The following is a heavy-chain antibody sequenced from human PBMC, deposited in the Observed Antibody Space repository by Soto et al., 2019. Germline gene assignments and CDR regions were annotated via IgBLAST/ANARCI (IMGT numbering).Heavy chain of an antibody. J-gene: IGHJ4*02. D-gene: IGHD2-15*01. CDR1: GFTFSSYG. CDR3: AKDLLAKVVAAYLFDY. CDR2: ISYDGSNK. V-gene: IGHV3-30*18. Sequence: GGSLRLSCAASGFTFSSYGMHWVRQAPGKGLEWVAVISYDGSNKYYADSVKGRFTISRDNSKNTLYLQMNSLRAEDTAVYYCAKDLLAKVVAAYLFDYWGQGTLVTVSS.